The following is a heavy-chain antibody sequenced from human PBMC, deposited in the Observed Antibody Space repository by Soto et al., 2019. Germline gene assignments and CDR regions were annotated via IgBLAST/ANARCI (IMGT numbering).Heavy chain of an antibody. CDR1: GFTFSNAW. J-gene: IGHJ3*02. Sequence: EVQLVESGGGLVKPGGSLRLSCAASGFTFSNAWMNWVRQAPGKGLEWVGRIKSKTDGGTTDYAAPVKGRFTISRDDSKNTLYLQMNRLKTEDTAVYYCTTAEYYYDSRNAFDIWGQGTMVTVSS. D-gene: IGHD3-22*01. CDR3: TTAEYYYDSRNAFDI. V-gene: IGHV3-15*07. CDR2: IKSKTDGGTT.